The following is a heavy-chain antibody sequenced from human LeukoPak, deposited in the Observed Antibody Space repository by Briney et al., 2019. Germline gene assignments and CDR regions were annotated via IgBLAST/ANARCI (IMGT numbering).Heavy chain of an antibody. J-gene: IGHJ4*02. V-gene: IGHV3-23*01. CDR3: AKGSWSGYYTPNDF. CDR1: GLTFRSYA. CDR2: ISGSGSGT. D-gene: IGHD3-3*01. Sequence: GGSLRLSCAASGLTFRSYAMSWVRQAPGKGLEWVSVISGSGSGTYYADSVKGRFTISRDNTKNTLSLQMNSLRAEDTAIYHCAKGSWSGYYTPNDFWGQGTLVTVSS.